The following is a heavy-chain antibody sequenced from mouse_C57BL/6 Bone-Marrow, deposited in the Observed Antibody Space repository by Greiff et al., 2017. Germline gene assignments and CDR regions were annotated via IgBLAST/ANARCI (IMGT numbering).Heavy chain of an antibody. D-gene: IGHD2-10*02. CDR3: ARWGYGNYGAWFAY. V-gene: IGHV1-53*01. CDR1: GYPFTSYW. Sequence: QVQLQQPGTELVKPGASVQLSCKASGYPFTSYWLPWVKPRPGQGLEWLGTINPSNGGTNYTEKFKSKATLTVDKSSSTAYMPLSSLTSEDSAVYYCARWGYGNYGAWFAYWGQGTLVTVSA. J-gene: IGHJ3*01. CDR2: INPSNGGT.